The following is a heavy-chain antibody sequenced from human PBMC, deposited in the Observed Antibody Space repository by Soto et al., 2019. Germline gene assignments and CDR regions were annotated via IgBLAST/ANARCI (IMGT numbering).Heavy chain of an antibody. V-gene: IGHV1-2*02. J-gene: IGHJ6*02. D-gene: IGHD3-10*01. CDR2: INPNNSGT. CDR1: GYTFTGYY. CDR3: ARDLRRSGNGMDV. Sequence: EASVKVSCKASGYTFTGYYMHWVRQAPGQGPEWMGWINPNNSGTNYAQKFQGRVTMTLDTSISTAYMELSRLRSDDTAVYYCARDLRRSGNGMDVWGQGTTVTVSS.